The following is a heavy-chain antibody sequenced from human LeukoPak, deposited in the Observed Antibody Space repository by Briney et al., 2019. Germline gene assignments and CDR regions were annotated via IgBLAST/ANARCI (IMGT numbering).Heavy chain of an antibody. Sequence: GGSLRLSCAASGFTFSRYSMNWVRQAPGKGLEWVSSISSSSSYIYDADSVKGRFTISREDAKNSLYLQMNSLRAEDTAVYYCARSRGVNYGAIDYWGQGTLVTVSS. D-gene: IGHD4-17*01. CDR1: GFTFSRYS. CDR3: ARSRGVNYGAIDY. J-gene: IGHJ4*02. CDR2: ISSSSSYI. V-gene: IGHV3-21*01.